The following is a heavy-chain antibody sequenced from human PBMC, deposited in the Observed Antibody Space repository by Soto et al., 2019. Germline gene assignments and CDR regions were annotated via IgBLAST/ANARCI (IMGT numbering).Heavy chain of an antibody. D-gene: IGHD3-10*01. CDR3: AASSGSGSRAFDY. V-gene: IGHV1-69*02. CDR2: TIPILAMS. Sequence: QVQLVQSGPEVKMPGSSVKVSCKASGDTFNSYTINWVHQAPGQGLQWMGRTIPILAMSNYALKFQGRVTITADKSTTTAYMELSHLRSDATAVYYCAASSGSGSRAFDYWGQGTLVTVSS. CDR1: GDTFNSYT. J-gene: IGHJ4*02.